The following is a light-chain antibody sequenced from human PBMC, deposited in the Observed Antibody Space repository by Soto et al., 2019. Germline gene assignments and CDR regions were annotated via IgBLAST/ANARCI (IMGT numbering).Light chain of an antibody. J-gene: IGLJ3*02. V-gene: IGLV1-40*01. Sequence: QSVLTQPPSVSGAPGQRVTISCTGSSSNIGAGYDVQWYQQLPGTAPRLLIHANSNRPSGVPDRLSGSKSGTSGSLAITGLQAEDERDYYCQSYDNSLSGLVVGGGTKLTVL. CDR3: QSYDNSLSGLV. CDR1: SSNIGAGYD. CDR2: ANS.